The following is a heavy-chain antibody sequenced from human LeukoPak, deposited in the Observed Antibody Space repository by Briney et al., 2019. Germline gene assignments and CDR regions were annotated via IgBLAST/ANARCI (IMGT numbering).Heavy chain of an antibody. CDR2: INPNSGGT. CDR3: ARGFLGYDSSDYAFSYY. Sequence: ASVKVSCKASGYTFTGYYMHWVRQAPGQGLEWMGWINPNSGGTNYAQKFQGRVTMTRDTSISTAYMELSRLRSDDTAVYYCARGFLGYDSSDYAFSYYWGQGTLVTVSS. CDR1: GYTFTGYY. J-gene: IGHJ4*02. V-gene: IGHV1-2*02. D-gene: IGHD3-22*01.